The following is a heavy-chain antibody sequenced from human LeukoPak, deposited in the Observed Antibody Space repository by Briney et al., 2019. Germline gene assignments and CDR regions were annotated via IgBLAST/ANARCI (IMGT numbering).Heavy chain of an antibody. CDR3: ARRGFFDF. CDR2: ISNSGST. V-gene: IGHV4-59*08. J-gene: IGHJ4*02. CDR1: GVSISSYY. Sequence: SETLSLTCTVSGVSISSYYWSWIRQPPGKGLELIAYISNSGSTNYNPYLKSRVTTSVDTYKNHFSLKLSSVTAADTAIYFFARRGFFDFWGQGTLVTVSS.